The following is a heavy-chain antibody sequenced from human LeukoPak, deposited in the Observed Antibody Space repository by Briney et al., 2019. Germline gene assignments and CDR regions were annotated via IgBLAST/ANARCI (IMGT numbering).Heavy chain of an antibody. CDR2: IIPILGIA. V-gene: IGHV1-69*02. J-gene: IGHJ4*02. CDR1: GGTFSSYT. Sequence: SVTVSCKASGGTFSSYTISWVRQAAGQGLEWMGRIIPILGIANYAQKFQGRVTITADKSTSTAYMERSSLRSEDTAVYYCARGNHGDYYFDYWGQGTLVTVSS. D-gene: IGHD4-17*01. CDR3: ARGNHGDYYFDY.